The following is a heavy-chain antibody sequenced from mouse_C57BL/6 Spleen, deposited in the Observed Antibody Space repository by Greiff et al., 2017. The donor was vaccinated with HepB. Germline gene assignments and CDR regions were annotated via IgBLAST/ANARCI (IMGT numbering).Heavy chain of an antibody. CDR3: ARRPQIYYDYDGVLFDY. V-gene: IGHV1-64*01. CDR2: IHPNSGST. CDR1: GYTFTSYW. Sequence: HVQLQQPGAELVKPGASVKLSCKASGYTFTSYWMHWVKQRPGQGLEWIGMIHPNSGSTNYNEKFKSKATLTVDKSSSTAYMQLSSLTSEDSAVYYCARRPQIYYDYDGVLFDYWGQGTTLTVSS. D-gene: IGHD2-4*01. J-gene: IGHJ2*01.